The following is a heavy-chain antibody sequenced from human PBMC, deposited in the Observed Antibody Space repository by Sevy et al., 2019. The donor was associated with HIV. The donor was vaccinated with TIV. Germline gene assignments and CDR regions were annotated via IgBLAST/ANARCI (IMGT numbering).Heavy chain of an antibody. D-gene: IGHD4-17*01. CDR2: ISYDGSNK. CDR1: GFTFSSYA. J-gene: IGHJ4*02. V-gene: IGHV3-30-3*01. CDR3: ASSHDYGDYGRLGY. Sequence: GGSLRLSCAPSGFTFSSYAMHWVRQAPGKGLEWVAVISYDGSNKYYADSVKGRFTISRDNSKNTLYLQMNSLRAEDTAVYYCASSHDYGDYGRLGYWGQGTLVTVSS.